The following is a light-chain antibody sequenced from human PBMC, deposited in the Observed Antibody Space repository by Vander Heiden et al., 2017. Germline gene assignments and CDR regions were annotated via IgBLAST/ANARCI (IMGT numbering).Light chain of an antibody. CDR3: QQRSNWPGT. J-gene: IGKJ4*01. Sequence: ELVLTQSPATLSLSPGERATLSCRASQSVSSYLAWYQQKPGQAPRLLIYDASTRATGIPARFSGSGSGTDFTLTISSLEPEDFAVYYCQQRSNWPGTFGGGTKVEIK. V-gene: IGKV3-11*01. CDR1: QSVSSY. CDR2: DAS.